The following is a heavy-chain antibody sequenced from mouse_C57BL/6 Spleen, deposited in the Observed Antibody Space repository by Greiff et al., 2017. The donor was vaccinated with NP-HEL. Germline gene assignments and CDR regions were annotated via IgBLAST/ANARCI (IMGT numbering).Heavy chain of an antibody. CDR1: GFTFSDYY. CDR2: ISNGGGST. CDR3: ARHGPLRWFAY. V-gene: IGHV5-12*01. J-gene: IGHJ3*01. D-gene: IGHD1-2*01. Sequence: EVKLVESGGGLVQPGGSLKLSCAASGFTFSDYYMYWVRQTPEKRLEWVAYISNGGGSTYYPDTVKGRFTISRDNAKNTLYLQMSRLKSEDTAMYYCARHGPLRWFAYWGQGTLVTVSA.